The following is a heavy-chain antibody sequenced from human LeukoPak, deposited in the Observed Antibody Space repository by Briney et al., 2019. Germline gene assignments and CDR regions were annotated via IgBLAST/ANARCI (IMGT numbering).Heavy chain of an antibody. CDR2: IYYSGST. J-gene: IGHJ4*02. D-gene: IGHD2-2*01. Sequence: PSETLSLTCTVSGGSISSSSYYWGWIRQPPGKGLEWIGSIYYSGSTYYNPSLKSRVTISVDTSKNQFSLKLSSVTAADTAVYYCARVLSSRLHYSDYWGQGTLVTVSS. CDR3: ARVLSSRLHYSDY. V-gene: IGHV4-39*07. CDR1: GGSISSSSYY.